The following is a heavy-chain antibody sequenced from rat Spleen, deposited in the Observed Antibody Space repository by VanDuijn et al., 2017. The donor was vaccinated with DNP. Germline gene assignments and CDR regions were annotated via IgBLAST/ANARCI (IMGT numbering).Heavy chain of an antibody. CDR2: ISYSGAT. Sequence: EVQLQESGPGLVKPSQPVSLTCSVTGSSITSNYWGWIREFPGNKMEYIGHISYSGATNYNPTLKSRISITRDTSKNQFFLHLNSVTTEDTATYYCARWVYYFDYWGQGIIVTVSS. J-gene: IGHJ2*01. CDR1: GSSITSNY. V-gene: IGHV3-1*01. CDR3: ARWVYYFDY.